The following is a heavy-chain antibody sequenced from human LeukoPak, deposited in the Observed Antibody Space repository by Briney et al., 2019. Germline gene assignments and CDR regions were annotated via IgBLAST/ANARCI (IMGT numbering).Heavy chain of an antibody. CDR2: INPNSGGT. J-gene: IGHJ4*02. CDR1: GYTFTGYY. D-gene: IGHD4-17*01. Sequence: ASVKVSCKASGYTFTGYYMHWVRQAPGQGLEWMGRINPNSGGTNSAQKFQCRVTMNRDTSITTVYMELTSMRSDDTAVYYCARDLGDFGDYLVGYYWGQGTLVTVSS. CDR3: ARDLGDFGDYLVGYY. V-gene: IGHV1-2*06.